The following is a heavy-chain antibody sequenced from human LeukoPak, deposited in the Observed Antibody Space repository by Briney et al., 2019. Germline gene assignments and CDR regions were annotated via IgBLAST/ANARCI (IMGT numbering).Heavy chain of an antibody. CDR3: ARLGRDYDILTGYYHPPL. CDR1: GGSISSYY. D-gene: IGHD3-9*01. Sequence: SETLSLTCTVSGGSISSYYWSWIRQPPGKGLEWIGYIYYSGSTNYNPSHKSRLTISVDTSKNQFSLKLSSVTAADTAVYYCARLGRDYDILTGYYHPPLWGQGTLVTVSS. CDR2: IYYSGST. J-gene: IGHJ4*02. V-gene: IGHV4-59*08.